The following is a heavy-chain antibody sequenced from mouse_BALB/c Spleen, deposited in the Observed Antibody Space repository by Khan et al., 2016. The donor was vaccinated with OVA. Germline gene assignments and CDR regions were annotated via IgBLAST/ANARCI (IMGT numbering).Heavy chain of an antibody. CDR3: ATHYGSPFAY. V-gene: IGHV14-3*02. J-gene: IGHJ3*01. D-gene: IGHD2-1*01. CDR1: GFNIKDTY. CDR2: IDPTNDNI. Sequence: EVQLVESGAELVKPGASIKLSCTASGFNIKDTYMHWVKQRPEQGPEWIGRIDPTNDNIKYDPKFQDKATITADTSSNTAYLQLSSLTSEDTAVYYCATHYGSPFAYWGQGTLVSVSA.